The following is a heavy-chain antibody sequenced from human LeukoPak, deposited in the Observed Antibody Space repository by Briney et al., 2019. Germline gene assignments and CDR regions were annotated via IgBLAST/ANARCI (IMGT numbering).Heavy chain of an antibody. CDR2: ISWNSGSI. CDR3: AKDSSGTYEYFRH. CDR1: GFTFDDYA. J-gene: IGHJ1*01. D-gene: IGHD2-15*01. V-gene: IGHV3-9*01. Sequence: PGGSLRLSCAASGFTFDDYAMHWVRQAPGKGLEWVSGISWNSGSIGYADSVEGRFTISRDNAKNSLYLQMNSLRAEDTALYYCAKDSSGTYEYFRHWGQGTLVTVSS.